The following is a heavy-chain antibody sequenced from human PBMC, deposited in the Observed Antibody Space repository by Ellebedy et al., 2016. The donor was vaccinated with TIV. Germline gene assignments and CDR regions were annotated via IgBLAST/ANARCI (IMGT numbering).Heavy chain of an antibody. Sequence: SETLSLXXTVSGGSINSYYWSWIRQPPGKGLEWIGSIYHSGSTFYNASLKSRVTISVDVSKNQFSLKLSSVTAADTAVYYCARENGPWGQGTLVTVSS. CDR2: IYHSGST. CDR1: GGSINSYY. J-gene: IGHJ5*02. V-gene: IGHV4-38-2*02. D-gene: IGHD2-8*01. CDR3: ARENGP.